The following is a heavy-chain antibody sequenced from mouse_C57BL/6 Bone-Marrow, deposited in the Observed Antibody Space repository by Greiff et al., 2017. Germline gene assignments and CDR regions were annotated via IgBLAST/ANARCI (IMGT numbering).Heavy chain of an antibody. V-gene: IGHV1-85*01. D-gene: IGHD1-1*01. CDR2: IYPRDGST. CDR3: ARDYGSSYWCIDV. CDR1: GYTFTSYD. J-gene: IGHJ1*03. Sequence: QVQLQQSGPELVKPGASVKLSCKASGYTFTSYDINWVKQRPGQGLEWIGWIYPRDGSTKYNEKFKGKATLTVDTSSSTAYMELHSLTSEDSAVYFGARDYGSSYWCIDVWGTGTTVTVSS.